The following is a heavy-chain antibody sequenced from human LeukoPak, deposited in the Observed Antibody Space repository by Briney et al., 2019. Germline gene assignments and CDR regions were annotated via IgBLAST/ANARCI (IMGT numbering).Heavy chain of an antibody. CDR1: GFTFSDYS. D-gene: IGHD3-10*01. Sequence: GGSLRLSCAASGFTFSDYSMNWVRQAPGKGLQWVSFISSSRNTIYYADSVKGRFTISRDNAENSLYLQMNSLRAEDTAVYYCAREGLNMVRGIIPKEAWGWFDPWGQGTLVTVSS. J-gene: IGHJ5*02. CDR3: AREGLNMVRGIIPKEAWGWFDP. CDR2: ISSSRNTI. V-gene: IGHV3-48*01.